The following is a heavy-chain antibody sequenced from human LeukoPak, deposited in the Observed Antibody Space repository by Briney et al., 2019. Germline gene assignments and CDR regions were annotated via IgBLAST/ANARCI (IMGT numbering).Heavy chain of an antibody. Sequence: GGSLRLSCAASGFTFSSSGMHWVRQAPGKGLEWVAVIWHDGSNKYYTDSVVGRFTISRDNSKNTVYLQMNSLRVDDTAVYYCAKDRSDCSTTSCWAHIDYWGQGTLVTVSS. J-gene: IGHJ4*02. CDR2: IWHDGSNK. CDR3: AKDRSDCSTTSCWAHIDY. D-gene: IGHD2-2*01. V-gene: IGHV3-33*06. CDR1: GFTFSSSG.